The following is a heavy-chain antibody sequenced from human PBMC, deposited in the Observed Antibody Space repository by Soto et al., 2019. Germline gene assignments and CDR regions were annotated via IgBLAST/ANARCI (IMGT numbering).Heavy chain of an antibody. CDR2: ISGSGGST. CDR1: GFTFSSYA. D-gene: IGHD3-22*01. Sequence: GGSLRLSCAASGFTFSSYAMSWVRQAPGKGLEWVSAISGSGGSTYYADSVKGRFTISRDNSKNTLYLQMNSLRAEDTAVYYCAKDGDYYDSSGYYSPDAFDIWGQGTMVTVSS. V-gene: IGHV3-23*01. J-gene: IGHJ3*02. CDR3: AKDGDYYDSSGYYSPDAFDI.